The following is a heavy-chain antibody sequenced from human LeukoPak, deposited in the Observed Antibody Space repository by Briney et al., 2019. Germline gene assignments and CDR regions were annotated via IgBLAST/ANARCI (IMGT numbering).Heavy chain of an antibody. CDR2: IYHSGST. D-gene: IGHD4-11*01. CDR3: ARNRSLTTTPGFDH. J-gene: IGHJ4*02. CDR1: GYSIRSGDY. Sequence: SETLSLTCAVSGYSIRSGDYWGWIRQSPGKGLERIGSIYHSGSTHYNPSLKSRVTISVDTSKNQFSLMLSSVTAADTAVYFCARNRSLTTTPGFDHWGQGTLVTVSS. V-gene: IGHV4-38-2*01.